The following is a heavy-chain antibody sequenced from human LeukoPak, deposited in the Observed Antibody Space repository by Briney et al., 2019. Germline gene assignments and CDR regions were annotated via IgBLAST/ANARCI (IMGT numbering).Heavy chain of an antibody. CDR3: ARSPSYDSSGYYHGLDL. D-gene: IGHD3-22*01. Sequence: GGSLRLSCAASGFTFSSYVMHWVRQAPGKGLEWVAIISYDGSNEYYADSVKGRFTISRDNARNTLYLQMISLRAEDTAVYYCARSPSYDSSGYYHGLDLWGQGTPVTVSS. J-gene: IGHJ5*02. CDR2: ISYDGSNE. V-gene: IGHV3-30*04. CDR1: GFTFSSYV.